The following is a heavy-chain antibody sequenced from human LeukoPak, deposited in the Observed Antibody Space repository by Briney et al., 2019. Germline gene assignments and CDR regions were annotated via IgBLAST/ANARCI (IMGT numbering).Heavy chain of an antibody. CDR1: GYTFTNYF. V-gene: IGHV1-46*01. CDR3: ARPKCGSGGSCYQGDFDY. Sequence: ASVKVSCKASGYTFTNYFIHWVRQAPGQGLEWMGILNTSGGSTSFAQKFQGRVTMTRDTSTSTVYMEVSSLRSEDTAVYYCARPKCGSGGSCYQGDFDYSGQGTLVTVSS. CDR2: LNTSGGST. J-gene: IGHJ4*02. D-gene: IGHD2-15*01.